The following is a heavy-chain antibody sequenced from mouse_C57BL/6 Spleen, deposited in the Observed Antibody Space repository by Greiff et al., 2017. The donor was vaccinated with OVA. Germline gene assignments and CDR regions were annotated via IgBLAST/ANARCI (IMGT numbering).Heavy chain of an antibody. CDR2: IDPSDSYT. CDR3: ARSHDYDGNYFDY. V-gene: IGHV1-50*01. Sequence: QVQLKQPGAELVKPGASVKLSCKASGYTFTSYWMQWVKQRPGQGLEWIGEIDPSDSYTNYNQKFKGKATLTVDTSSSTAYMQLSSLTSEDSAVYYCARSHDYDGNYFDYWGQGTTLTVSS. D-gene: IGHD2-4*01. CDR1: GYTFTSYW. J-gene: IGHJ2*01.